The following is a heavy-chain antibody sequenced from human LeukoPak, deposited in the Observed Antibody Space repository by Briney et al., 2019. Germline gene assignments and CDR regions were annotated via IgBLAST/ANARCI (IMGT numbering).Heavy chain of an antibody. CDR3: ARDYRAYSVAFDI. CDR1: GFTFSSYA. J-gene: IGHJ3*02. Sequence: GRSLRLSCAASGFTFSSYAIHWVRQAPGKGLEWVAVISYDGSNKYYADSVKGRFTISRDNSKNTLYLQMNSLRAEDTAVYYCARDYRAYSVAFDIWGQGTMVTVSS. D-gene: IGHD1-26*01. V-gene: IGHV3-30*04. CDR2: ISYDGSNK.